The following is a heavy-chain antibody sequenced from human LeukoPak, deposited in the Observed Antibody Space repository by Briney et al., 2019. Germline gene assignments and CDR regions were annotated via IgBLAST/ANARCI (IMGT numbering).Heavy chain of an antibody. J-gene: IGHJ4*02. CDR3: ARDKETGYSSGWYI. CDR1: GFTFSSYS. V-gene: IGHV3-21*01. D-gene: IGHD6-19*01. CDR2: ISSSSSYI. Sequence: PGGSLRLSCAASGFTFSSYSMNWVRQAPGKGLEWVSSISSSSSYIYYADSVKGRFTISRDNAKNSLYLQMNSLRAEDTAVYYCARDKETGYSSGWYIWGQGTLVTVSS.